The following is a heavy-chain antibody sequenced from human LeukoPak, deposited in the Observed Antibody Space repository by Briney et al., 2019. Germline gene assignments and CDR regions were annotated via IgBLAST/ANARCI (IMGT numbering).Heavy chain of an antibody. J-gene: IGHJ4*02. V-gene: IGHV4-59*08. CDR1: GGSISSYY. CDR2: IYHSGST. Sequence: SETLSLTCTVSGGSISSYYWSWIRQPPGKELEWIGYIYHSGSTNYNPSLKSRVTISVDTSKNQFSLKLSSVTAADTAVYYCARSFYYDSSVPPGYWGQGTLVTVSS. CDR3: ARSFYYDSSVPPGY. D-gene: IGHD3-22*01.